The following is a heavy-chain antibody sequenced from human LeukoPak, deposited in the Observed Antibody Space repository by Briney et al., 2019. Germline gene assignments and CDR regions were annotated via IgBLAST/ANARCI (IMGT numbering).Heavy chain of an antibody. Sequence: GASVKVSCEASGYTFTTYYIHWVRQAPGQGLEWMGWINPNSGGTNYAQKFHGRVTMTRDTSISTAYMELSRLTSDDTAVYYCARGGDGYNSRGGRFDYWGQGTLVTVSS. CDR2: INPNSGGT. V-gene: IGHV1-2*02. CDR1: GYTFTTYY. D-gene: IGHD5-24*01. CDR3: ARGGDGYNSRGGRFDY. J-gene: IGHJ4*02.